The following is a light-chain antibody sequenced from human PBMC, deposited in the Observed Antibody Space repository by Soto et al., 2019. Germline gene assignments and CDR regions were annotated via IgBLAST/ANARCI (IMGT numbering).Light chain of an antibody. Sequence: EIVLTQSPGTLSLSPGERATLSCRASQSVSSNYLAWYQQKPGQAPRLLIYGATNRATGIPDRFSGSVSGEDFTLTISRLEPEDFALYYCQQYGRSPIFTFGPGTKVDI. CDR3: QQYGRSPIFT. J-gene: IGKJ3*01. CDR1: QSVSSNY. V-gene: IGKV3-20*01. CDR2: GAT.